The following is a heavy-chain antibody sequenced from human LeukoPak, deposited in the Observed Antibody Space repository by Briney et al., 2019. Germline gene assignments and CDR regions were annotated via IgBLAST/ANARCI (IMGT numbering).Heavy chain of an antibody. CDR2: IYYSGST. Sequence: SETLSLTCAVYGGSFSGYYWSWIRQPPGKGLEWIGYIYYSGSTYYNPSLKSRVTISVDTSKNQFSLKLSSVTAADTAVYYCARVTYDSSGKDYWGQGTLVTVSS. V-gene: IGHV4-30-4*08. J-gene: IGHJ4*02. CDR3: ARVTYDSSGKDY. D-gene: IGHD3-22*01. CDR1: GGSFSGYY.